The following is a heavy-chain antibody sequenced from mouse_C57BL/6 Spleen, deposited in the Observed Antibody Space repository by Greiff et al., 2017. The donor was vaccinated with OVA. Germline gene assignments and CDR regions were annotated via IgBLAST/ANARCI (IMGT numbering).Heavy chain of an antibody. Sequence: EVMLVESGGGLVKPGGSLKLSCAASGFTFSSYAMSWVRQTPEKRLEWVATISDGGSYTYYPDNVKGRFTISRDNAKNNLYLQMSHLKSEDTAMYYCARDGGVLRSLYAMDYWGQGTSVTVSS. J-gene: IGHJ4*01. CDR1: GFTFSSYA. V-gene: IGHV5-4*01. D-gene: IGHD1-1*01. CDR2: ISDGGSYT. CDR3: ARDGGVLRSLYAMDY.